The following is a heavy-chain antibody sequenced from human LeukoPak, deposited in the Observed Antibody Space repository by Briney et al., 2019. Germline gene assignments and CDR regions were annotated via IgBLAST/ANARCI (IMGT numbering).Heavy chain of an antibody. Sequence: SETLSLTCTVSGGSISSSSYYWGWIRQPPGKGLEWIGSIYYSGSTYYNPSLKSRVTISVDTSKNQFSLKLSSVTAADTAVYHCARHGDYGDYDPFYYYYYMDVWGKGTTVTVSS. CDR3: ARHGDYGDYDPFYYYYYMDV. V-gene: IGHV4-39*07. J-gene: IGHJ6*03. CDR1: GGSISSSSYY. D-gene: IGHD4-17*01. CDR2: IYYSGST.